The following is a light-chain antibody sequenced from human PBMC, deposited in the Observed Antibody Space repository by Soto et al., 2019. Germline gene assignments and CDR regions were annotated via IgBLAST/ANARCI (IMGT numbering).Light chain of an antibody. J-gene: IGKJ1*01. CDR3: QQYRGT. CDR2: DAS. V-gene: IGKV1-5*01. CDR1: QGISNW. Sequence: DIKMTQSPSTLSASVGDRVTITCRASQGISNWLAWYQQKPGKAPKLLIYDASTLESGISSRFSGSGSGTEFTCTISSLQTDAFALYHFQQYRGTFGQGTKVEFE.